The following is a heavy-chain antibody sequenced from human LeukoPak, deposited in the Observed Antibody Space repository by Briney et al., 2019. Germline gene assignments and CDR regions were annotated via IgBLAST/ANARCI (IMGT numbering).Heavy chain of an antibody. Sequence: GGSLRLSCAASGFTFSSYAMSWVRQAPGKGLEWVSAISGSGGSTYYADSVKGRFTISRDNSKNTLYLQMNSLRAEDTAVYYCVKGRLAAAGWYYFDYWGQGTLVTVSS. CDR2: ISGSGGST. CDR1: GFTFSSYA. CDR3: VKGRLAAAGWYYFDY. D-gene: IGHD6-13*01. J-gene: IGHJ4*02. V-gene: IGHV3-23*01.